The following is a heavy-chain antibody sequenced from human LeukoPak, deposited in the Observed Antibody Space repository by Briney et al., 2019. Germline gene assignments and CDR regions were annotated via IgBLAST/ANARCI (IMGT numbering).Heavy chain of an antibody. J-gene: IGHJ4*02. CDR3: ARHEYCGGDCYQFDY. V-gene: IGHV4-59*08. CDR2: IYYSGST. D-gene: IGHD2-21*02. Sequence: PSETLSLTPTAPGGSIRSYYWSWIRQPPGKGLDWIGYIYYSGSTNYNPSLKSRVTISVDTSKNQFSLKLSSVTAADTAVYYCARHEYCGGDCYQFDYWGQGTLVTVSS. CDR1: GGSIRSYY.